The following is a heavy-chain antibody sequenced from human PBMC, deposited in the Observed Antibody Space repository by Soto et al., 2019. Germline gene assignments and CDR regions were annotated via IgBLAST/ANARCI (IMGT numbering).Heavy chain of an antibody. Sequence: GGSLRLSCAASGFTVSSNYMSWVRQAPGKGLEWVSVIYSAGSTYYADSVKGRFTISRDNSKNTLYLQMNSLRAEDTAVYYCARDWSSSSLNYYYYGMDVWGQGTTVTVSS. V-gene: IGHV3-66*01. CDR2: IYSAGST. J-gene: IGHJ6*02. CDR1: GFTVSSNY. D-gene: IGHD6-13*01. CDR3: ARDWSSSSLNYYYYGMDV.